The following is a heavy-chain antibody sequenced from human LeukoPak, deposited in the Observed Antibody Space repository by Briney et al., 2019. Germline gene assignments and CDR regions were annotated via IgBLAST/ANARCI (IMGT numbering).Heavy chain of an antibody. D-gene: IGHD2-2*01. J-gene: IGHJ4*02. V-gene: IGHV4-30-4*01. CDR3: AREDNEGVVPAASLDY. CDR1: GVSISSGDYY. CDR2: IYYSGST. Sequence: PSETLSLTCTVSGVSISSGDYYWSWIRQPPGKGLEWIGYIYYSGSTYYNPSLKSRVTISVDTSKNQFSLKLSSVTAADTAVYYCAREDNEGVVPAASLDYWGQGTLVTVSS.